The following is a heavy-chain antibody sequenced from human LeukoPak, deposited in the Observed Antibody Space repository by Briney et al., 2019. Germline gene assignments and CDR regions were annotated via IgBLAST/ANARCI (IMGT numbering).Heavy chain of an antibody. Sequence: GGSLRLSCAASGFPFSSFSMNWVRQAPGKGREWVSCISSTSSYIYYADSVKGRFTISRDNTKNSLYLRMNSLRAEDTAVYYCARDRRGYSYGLDYWGQGTLITVSS. V-gene: IGHV3-21*01. J-gene: IGHJ4*02. CDR3: ARDRRGYSYGLDY. D-gene: IGHD5-18*01. CDR2: ISSTSSYI. CDR1: GFPFSSFS.